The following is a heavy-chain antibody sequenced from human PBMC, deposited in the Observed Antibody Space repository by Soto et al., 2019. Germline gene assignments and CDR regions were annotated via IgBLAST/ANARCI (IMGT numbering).Heavy chain of an antibody. CDR3: AREVWVAGLLYYFDF. J-gene: IGHJ4*02. CDR1: DGSISGSF. V-gene: IGHV4-4*07. CDR2: ISSNGNT. Sequence: SETLSLTCTVSDGSISGSFLTWIRQPAGKGLEWIGRISSNGNTDYNPSLKSRVTMSIDTSKNHFSLDLISVTASDTAIYYCAREVWVAGLLYYFDFWGQGTLVTVS. D-gene: IGHD6-19*01.